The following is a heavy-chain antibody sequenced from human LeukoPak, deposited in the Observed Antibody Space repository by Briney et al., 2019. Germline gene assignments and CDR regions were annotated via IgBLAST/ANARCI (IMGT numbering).Heavy chain of an antibody. CDR2: ISGSGGST. CDR1: GFTFSSYA. Sequence: GGSLRLSCAASGFTFSSYAMSWVRQAPGKGLEWVSAISGSGGSTYYADSVKGRFTISRDNAKNSLYLQMNSLRAEDTAVYYCAAESEGAFDIWGQGTMVTVSS. J-gene: IGHJ3*02. V-gene: IGHV3-23*01. CDR3: AAESEGAFDI.